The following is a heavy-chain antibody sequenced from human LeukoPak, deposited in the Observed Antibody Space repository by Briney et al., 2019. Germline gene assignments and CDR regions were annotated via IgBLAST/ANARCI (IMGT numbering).Heavy chain of an antibody. Sequence: SVKVSCKASGGTFSSYAISWVRQAPGQGLEWMGGIIPIFGTANYAQKFQGRVTITADESTSTAYMELSSLRSEDTAVYYCGRVCGAEYSSGWTDCYYYYGMDVWGQGTTVTVSS. CDR3: GRVCGAEYSSGWTDCYYYYGMDV. CDR2: IIPIFGTA. J-gene: IGHJ6*02. V-gene: IGHV1-69*13. D-gene: IGHD6-19*01. CDR1: GGTFSSYA.